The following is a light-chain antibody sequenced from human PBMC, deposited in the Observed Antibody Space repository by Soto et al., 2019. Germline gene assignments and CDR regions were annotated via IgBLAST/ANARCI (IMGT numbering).Light chain of an antibody. Sequence: DIQMTQSPSSLSASVGDRVTITCRASQGIINYLAWYQQKPGKVPKLLIYAASTLQSGVPSRFSGSGSGTDFTLTISRLQPEDVATYYCQKHNSAPRTFGQGTKVEIK. CDR3: QKHNSAPRT. CDR2: AAS. V-gene: IGKV1-27*01. J-gene: IGKJ1*01. CDR1: QGIINY.